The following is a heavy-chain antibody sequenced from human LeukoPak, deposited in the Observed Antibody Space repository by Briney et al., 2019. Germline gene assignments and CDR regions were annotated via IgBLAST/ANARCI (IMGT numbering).Heavy chain of an antibody. D-gene: IGHD6-19*01. CDR2: ISGSGGST. CDR1: GFTFRSYA. V-gene: IGHV3-23*01. CDR3: AREGQWLPDAFDI. Sequence: GGSLRLSCAASGFTFRSYAMSWVRQAPGKGLEWVSAISGSGGSTYYADSVKGRFTISRDNAKNSLYLQMNSLRAEDTAVYYCAREGQWLPDAFDIWGQGTMVTVSS. J-gene: IGHJ3*02.